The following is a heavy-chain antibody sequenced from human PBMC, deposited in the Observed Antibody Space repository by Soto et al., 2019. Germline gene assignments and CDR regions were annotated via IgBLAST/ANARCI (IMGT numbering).Heavy chain of an antibody. CDR2: ISGSGGST. CDR3: ATELIVVVVAATTNNDY. D-gene: IGHD2-15*01. J-gene: IGHJ4*02. Sequence: PGGSLRLSCAASGFTFSSYAMSWVRQAPGKGLEWVSAISGSGGSTYYADSVKGRFTISRDNSKNTLYLQMNSLRAEDTAVYYCATELIVVVVAATTNNDYWGQGTLVTVSS. V-gene: IGHV3-23*01. CDR1: GFTFSSYA.